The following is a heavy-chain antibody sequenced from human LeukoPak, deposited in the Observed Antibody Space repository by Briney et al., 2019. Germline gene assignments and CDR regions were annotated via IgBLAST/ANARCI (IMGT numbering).Heavy chain of an antibody. CDR3: ARALQRKSGSYPRAFDI. D-gene: IGHD1-26*01. V-gene: IGHV1-69*01. J-gene: IGHJ3*02. CDR2: IIPIFGTA. CDR1: GGTFSSYA. Sequence: SVKVSCKASGGTFSSYAISWVRQAPGQGLEWMGGIIPIFGTANYAQKFQGRVTITADESTSTAYMELSSLRSEDTAVYYCARALQRKSGSYPRAFDIWGQGTMVTVSS.